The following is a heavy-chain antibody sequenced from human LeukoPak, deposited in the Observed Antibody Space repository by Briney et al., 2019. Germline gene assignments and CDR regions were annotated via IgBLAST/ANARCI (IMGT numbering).Heavy chain of an antibody. J-gene: IGHJ4*02. CDR2: IDPSGGGT. Sequence: ASVKVSCKASGYTFTGYYMHWVRQAPGQGLEWMGVIDPSGGGTNYAQKFQGRVTMTRDTSTSTVYMDLRSLRSEDTAVYYCASLGSGSSPIIDFDYWGQGTLVTVSS. CDR1: GYTFTGYY. V-gene: IGHV1-46*01. D-gene: IGHD3-10*01. CDR3: ASLGSGSSPIIDFDY.